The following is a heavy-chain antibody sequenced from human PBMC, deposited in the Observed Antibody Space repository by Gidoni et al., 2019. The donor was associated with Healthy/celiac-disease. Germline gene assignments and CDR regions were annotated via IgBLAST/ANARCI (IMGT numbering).Heavy chain of an antibody. V-gene: IGHV1-8*01. CDR3: ARGVVSRISKPMTYYYYGMDV. CDR2: MNPNSGNT. J-gene: IGHJ6*02. D-gene: IGHD2-21*02. Sequence: QVQLVQSGAEVKKPGASVKVSCKASGYTFTSYDINWVRQATGQGLEWMGWMNPNSGNTGYAQKFQGRVTMTRNTSISTAYMELSSLRSEDTAVYYCARGVVSRISKPMTYYYYGMDVWGQGTTVTVSS. CDR1: GYTFTSYD.